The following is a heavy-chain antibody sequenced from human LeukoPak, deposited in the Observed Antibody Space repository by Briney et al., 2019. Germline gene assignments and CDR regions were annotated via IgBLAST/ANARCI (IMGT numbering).Heavy chain of an antibody. Sequence: PSGTLSLTCTVSGGSISSYYWSWIRQPPGKGLEWSGYIYYNGNTNYIPSLKSRVTISVDTSKNQFSLRLSSVTAADTAVYYCARNGNWNYVDYWGQGTLVTVSS. J-gene: IGHJ4*02. CDR2: IYYNGNT. CDR3: ARNGNWNYVDY. CDR1: GGSISSYY. D-gene: IGHD1-1*01. V-gene: IGHV4-59*08.